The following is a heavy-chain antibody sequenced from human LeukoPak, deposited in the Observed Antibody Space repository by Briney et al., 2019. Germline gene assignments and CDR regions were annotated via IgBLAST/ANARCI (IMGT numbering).Heavy chain of an antibody. D-gene: IGHD2-2*01. J-gene: IGHJ6*02. V-gene: IGHV1-8*01. Sequence: ASGKVSCKASGYTFTSYDINWVRQATGQGLEWMGWMNPNSGNTGYAQKFQGRVTMTRNTSISTAYMELSSLRSEDTAVYYCASFFCSSTSCLNGGYYYYGMDVWGQGTTVTVSS. CDR1: GYTFTSYD. CDR3: ASFFCSSTSCLNGGYYYYGMDV. CDR2: MNPNSGNT.